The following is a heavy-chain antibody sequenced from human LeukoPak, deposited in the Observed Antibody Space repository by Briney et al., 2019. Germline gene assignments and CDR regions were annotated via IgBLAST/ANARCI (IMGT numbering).Heavy chain of an antibody. Sequence: GGSLRLSCAASGFTFSSYSMNWVRQAPGKGLEWVSSISSSSSYIYYADSVKGRFTISRDNAKNSLYLQMNSLRAEDTAVYYCARDMGIAAAGTVGYWGQGTLVTVSS. V-gene: IGHV3-21*01. J-gene: IGHJ4*02. D-gene: IGHD6-13*01. CDR3: ARDMGIAAAGTVGY. CDR1: GFTFSSYS. CDR2: ISSSSSYI.